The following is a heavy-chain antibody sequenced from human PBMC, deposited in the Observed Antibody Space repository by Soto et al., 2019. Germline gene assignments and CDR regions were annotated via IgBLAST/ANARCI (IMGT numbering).Heavy chain of an antibody. CDR2: IYYSGST. Sequence: QVQLQESGPGLVKPSETLSLTCTVSGGSVSSGSYYWSWIRQPPGKGLEWIGYIYYSGSTNYNPSLKSRVTISVDTSKNQFSLKLSAVTAADTAVYYCARGLMGMGPYYFDYWGQGTLVTVSS. V-gene: IGHV4-61*01. J-gene: IGHJ4*02. CDR1: GGSVSSGSYY. D-gene: IGHD2-8*01. CDR3: ARGLMGMGPYYFDY.